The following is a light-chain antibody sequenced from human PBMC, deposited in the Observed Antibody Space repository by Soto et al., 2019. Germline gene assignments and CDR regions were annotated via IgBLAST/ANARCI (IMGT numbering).Light chain of an antibody. CDR2: SDN. CDR1: SSNIGTNT. Sequence: QSVLTQPPSASGTPGQRVTISCSGSSSNIGTNTVIWYQQLPGAAPRLLIYSDNQRPSGVPDRISGSKSSTSASLAISGLQSEDEADYYCAAWDVSLVVFGGGTKLTVL. V-gene: IGLV1-44*01. CDR3: AAWDVSLVV. J-gene: IGLJ2*01.